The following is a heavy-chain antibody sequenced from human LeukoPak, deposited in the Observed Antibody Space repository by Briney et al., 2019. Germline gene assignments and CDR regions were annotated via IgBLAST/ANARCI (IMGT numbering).Heavy chain of an antibody. J-gene: IGHJ4*02. CDR2: MYHSGST. D-gene: IGHD1-26*01. V-gene: IGHV4-38-2*02. CDR3: ARVGAGYGLYFDY. CDR1: GYTISSGYY. Sequence: PAETLSLTCTVSGYTISSGYYWGWLRQPPGKGLDWIGSMYHSGSTYYNSSLKSRVAISVDTSKNQFSLKLSSVTAADTAIYYCARVGAGYGLYFDYWGQGSLVTVSS.